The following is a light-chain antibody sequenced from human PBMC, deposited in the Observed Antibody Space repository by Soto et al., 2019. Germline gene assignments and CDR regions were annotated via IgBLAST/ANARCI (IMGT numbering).Light chain of an antibody. Sequence: EIVLTQSPGTLSLSPGERATLSCRASQSVSRSYLAWYQQKPGQPPRLLIYGASNRATGIPDRFSGSGSGTDFTLTIGRLGPEDFAVYYCQQYASSPPTFGGGTKVEIK. CDR2: GAS. J-gene: IGKJ4*01. V-gene: IGKV3-20*01. CDR3: QQYASSPPT. CDR1: QSVSRSY.